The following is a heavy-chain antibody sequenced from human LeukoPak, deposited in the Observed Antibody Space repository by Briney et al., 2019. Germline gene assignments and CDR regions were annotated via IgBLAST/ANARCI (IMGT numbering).Heavy chain of an antibody. CDR2: ISIDGSTT. CDR1: GFSFSSYW. Sequence: GGSLRLSCAASGFSFSSYWMHWVRQAPGKGPVWVSRISIDGSTTNYADSVKGRFTISRDNAKNTLYLQMNSLRAEDTAVYYCARDRGSGSYDYWGQGTLVTVSS. D-gene: IGHD1-26*01. J-gene: IGHJ4*02. V-gene: IGHV3-74*01. CDR3: ARDRGSGSYDY.